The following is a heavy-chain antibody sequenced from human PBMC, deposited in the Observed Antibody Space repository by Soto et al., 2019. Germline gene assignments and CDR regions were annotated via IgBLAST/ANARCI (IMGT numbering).Heavy chain of an antibody. J-gene: IGHJ4*02. CDR1: GFTFSGYS. D-gene: IGHD6-13*01. CDR3: ARGRDINSWTLDY. V-gene: IGHV3-48*02. CDR2: ISSSSSTR. Sequence: GGSLRLSCAGSGFTFSGYSMNWVRQAPGKGLEWVSYISSSSSTRYYADSVKGRFTISRDNAKNSLYLQMNSLRDEDTAVYYCARGRDINSWTLDYWGQGTLVTVSS.